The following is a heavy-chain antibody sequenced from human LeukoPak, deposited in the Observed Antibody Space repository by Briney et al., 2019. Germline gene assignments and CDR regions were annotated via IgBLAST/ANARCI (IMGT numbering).Heavy chain of an antibody. Sequence: SVKVSCKASGGTFSSHAISWVRQAPGQGLEWMGRIIPILGIANYAQKFQGRVTITADKSTSTAYMELSSLRSEDTAVYYCATSYSGYDLGAFDIWGQGTMVTVSS. J-gene: IGHJ3*02. CDR1: GGTFSSHA. D-gene: IGHD5-12*01. CDR2: IIPILGIA. V-gene: IGHV1-69*04. CDR3: ATSYSGYDLGAFDI.